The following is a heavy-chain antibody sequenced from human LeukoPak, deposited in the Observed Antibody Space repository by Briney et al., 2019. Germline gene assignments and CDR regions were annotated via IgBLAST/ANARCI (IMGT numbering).Heavy chain of an antibody. V-gene: IGHV3-48*01. Sequence: PGGSLRLSCAASGLTFRTYSMNWVRQAPGKGLEWVSYISSGGSTIYYADSVKGRFTISRDNAKNSLYLQMNSLRAEDTAVYYCAKDLAVPYSYGSSSMDVWGKGTTVTVSS. CDR3: AKDLAVPYSYGSSSMDV. D-gene: IGHD5-18*01. J-gene: IGHJ6*03. CDR1: GLTFRTYS. CDR2: ISSGGSTI.